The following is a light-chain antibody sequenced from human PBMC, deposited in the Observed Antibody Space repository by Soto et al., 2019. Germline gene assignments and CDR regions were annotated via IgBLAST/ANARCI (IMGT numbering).Light chain of an antibody. Sequence: QSALTQPASVSGSPGQSITISCTGTSSDVGSYNLVSWYQQHPGKAPKLMIYEGSKRPSGVFNRFSGSKSGNTASLTISGLQAEDEADYYCCSYAGSSSHVVFGGGTKVTVL. CDR2: EGS. V-gene: IGLV2-23*01. CDR1: SSDVGSYNL. CDR3: CSYAGSSSHVV. J-gene: IGLJ2*01.